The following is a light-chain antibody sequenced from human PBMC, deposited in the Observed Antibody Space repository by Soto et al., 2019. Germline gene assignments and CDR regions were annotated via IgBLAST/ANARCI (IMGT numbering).Light chain of an antibody. J-gene: IGKJ2*01. V-gene: IGKV3-20*01. CDR3: QQYDSSMYT. Sequence: EIVLTQSPGTLSLSPGERATLSCRASQSVSSSYLAWYQQKPGQAPRLLIYGACSRATGIPDRFSVSGSGTDFTLTISRLEPEDCAVYYCQQYDSSMYTFGQGTKLEIK. CDR1: QSVSSSY. CDR2: GAC.